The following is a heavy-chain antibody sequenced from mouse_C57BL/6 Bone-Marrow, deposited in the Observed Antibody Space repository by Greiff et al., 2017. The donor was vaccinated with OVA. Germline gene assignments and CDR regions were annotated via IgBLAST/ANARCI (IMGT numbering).Heavy chain of an antibody. V-gene: IGHV1-61*01. Sequence: QVQLQQPGAELVRPGSSVKLSCKASGYTFTSYWMDWVKQRPGQGLEWIGNIYPSDSETHYNQKFKDKATLTVDKSSSTAYMQLSSLTSEDSAVYYCALGPGYFDYWGQGTTLTVSS. J-gene: IGHJ2*01. CDR2: IYPSDSET. CDR3: ALGPGYFDY. D-gene: IGHD3-3*01. CDR1: GYTFTSYW.